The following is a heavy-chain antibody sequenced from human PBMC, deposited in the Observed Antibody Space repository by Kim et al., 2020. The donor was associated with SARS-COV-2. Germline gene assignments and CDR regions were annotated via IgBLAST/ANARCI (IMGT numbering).Heavy chain of an antibody. CDR3: ARGRLGWRSSSWNWFDP. CDR1: GFTFSDYY. J-gene: IGHJ5*02. D-gene: IGHD6-13*01. V-gene: IGHV3-11*05. CDR2: ISSSSSYT. Sequence: GGSLRLSCAASGFTFSDYYMSWIRQAPGKGLEWVSYISSSSSYTNYADSVKGRFTISRDNAKNSLYLQMNSLRAEDTAVYYCARGRLGWRSSSWNWFDPWGQGTLVTVSS.